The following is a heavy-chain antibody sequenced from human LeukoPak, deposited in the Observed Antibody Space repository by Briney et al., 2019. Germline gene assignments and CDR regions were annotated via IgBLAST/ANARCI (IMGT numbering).Heavy chain of an antibody. J-gene: IGHJ4*02. CDR1: GFTFSSYA. CDR3: ARGGGLRAYYFDY. V-gene: IGHV3-30*04. Sequence: GRSLRLFCAASGFTFSSYAMHWARQAPGEGLEWVAVISYDGSNKYYADSVKGRFTISRDNSKNTLYLQMNSLGAEDTAVYYCARGGGLRAYYFDYWGQGTLVTVSS. CDR2: ISYDGSNK. D-gene: IGHD5-24*01.